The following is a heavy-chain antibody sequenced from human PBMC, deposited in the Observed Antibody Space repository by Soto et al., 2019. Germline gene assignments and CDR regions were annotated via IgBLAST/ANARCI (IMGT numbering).Heavy chain of an antibody. V-gene: IGHV3-21*01. J-gene: IGHJ5*02. CDR3: AREELPPGTSFNSWFDP. D-gene: IGHD1-1*01. Sequence: PGGSLRLSCAASGFTFSNAWMSWVRQAPGKGLEWVSSISGSSTYIYYADSVRGRFTISRDNAKNSVHLQMNSLRVEDTAVYFCAREELPPGTSFNSWFDPWGQGTLVTVSS. CDR1: GFTFSNAW. CDR2: ISGSSTYI.